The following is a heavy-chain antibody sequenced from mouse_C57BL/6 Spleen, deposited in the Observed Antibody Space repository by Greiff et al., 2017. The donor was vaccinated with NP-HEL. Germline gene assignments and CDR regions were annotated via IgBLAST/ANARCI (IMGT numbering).Heavy chain of an antibody. Sequence: EVQLVESGGDLVKPGGSLKLSCAASGFTFSSYGMSWVRQTPDKRLEWVATISSGGSYTYYPDSVKGRFTISRDNAKNTLYLQMSSLKSEDTAMYYCARKRSGYYYGSSYWYFDVWGTGTTVTVSS. J-gene: IGHJ1*03. CDR1: GFTFSSYG. CDR2: ISSGGSYT. CDR3: ARKRSGYYYGSSYWYFDV. V-gene: IGHV5-6*01. D-gene: IGHD1-1*01.